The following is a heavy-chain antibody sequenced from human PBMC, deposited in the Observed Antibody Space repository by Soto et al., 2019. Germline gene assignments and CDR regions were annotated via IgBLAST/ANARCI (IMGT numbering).Heavy chain of an antibody. V-gene: IGHV3-21*06. CDR3: ARESEDLTSNFDY. CDR1: GFTFARYS. Sequence: GGSLRLSCAASGFTFARYSMNWVRQSPGKGLEWVSSISSTTNYIYYGDSMKGRFTISRDNAKNSLYLEMNSLRAEDTAVYYCARESEDLTSNFDYWGQGTLVTVSS. CDR2: ISSTTNYI. J-gene: IGHJ4*02.